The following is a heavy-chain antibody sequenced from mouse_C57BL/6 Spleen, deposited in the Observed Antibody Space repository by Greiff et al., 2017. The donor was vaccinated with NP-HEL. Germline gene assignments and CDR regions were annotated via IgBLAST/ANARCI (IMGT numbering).Heavy chain of an antibody. J-gene: IGHJ2*01. D-gene: IGHD2-4*01. CDR3: ASPIYYDYSYYFDY. CDR2: IYPGDGDT. V-gene: IGHV1-82*01. Sequence: VKPGASVKISCKASGYAFSSSWMNWVKQRPGKGLEWIGRIYPGDGDTNYNGKFKGKATLTADKSSSTAYMQLSSLTSEDSAVYFCASPIYYDYSYYFDYWGQGTTLTVSS. CDR1: GYAFSSSW.